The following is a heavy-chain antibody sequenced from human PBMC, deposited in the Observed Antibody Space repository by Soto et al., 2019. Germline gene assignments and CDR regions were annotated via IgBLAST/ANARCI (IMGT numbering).Heavy chain of an antibody. V-gene: IGHV3-30*18. Sequence: GGSLRLSCAASGFTFSSYGMHWVRQAPGKGLEWVAVISYDGSSKYYADSVKGRFTISRDNSKNTLYVQMNSLRDEDTAVYYCAKEKRYCTSTTCPPYYSGLDVWGQGTTVTVS. D-gene: IGHD2-2*01. J-gene: IGHJ6*02. CDR2: ISYDGSSK. CDR1: GFTFSSYG. CDR3: AKEKRYCTSTTCPPYYSGLDV.